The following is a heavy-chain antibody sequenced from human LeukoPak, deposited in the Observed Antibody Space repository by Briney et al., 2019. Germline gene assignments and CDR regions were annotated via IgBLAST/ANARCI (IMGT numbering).Heavy chain of an antibody. D-gene: IGHD5-18*01. J-gene: IGHJ4*02. CDR2: ISYDGSNK. Sequence: GGSLRLSCAASGFTFSSYAMHWARQAPGKGLEWVAVISYDGSNKYYADSVKGRFTISRDNSKNTLYLQMNSLRAEDTAVYYCARGIDPGYSYGPFDYWGQGTLVTVSS. V-gene: IGHV3-30-3*01. CDR3: ARGIDPGYSYGPFDY. CDR1: GFTFSSYA.